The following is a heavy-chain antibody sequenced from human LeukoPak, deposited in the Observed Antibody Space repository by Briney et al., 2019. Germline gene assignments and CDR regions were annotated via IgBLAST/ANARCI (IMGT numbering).Heavy chain of an antibody. V-gene: IGHV1-18*04. D-gene: IGHD4-17*01. CDR3: AREGAYDYGRLLWFDP. J-gene: IGHJ5*02. Sequence: ASVKVSCKVSGYTLTEFSMHWVRQAPGKGLEWMGKISAYNNYTNYAQKFQGRITMTTDTSTNTAYMDLRSLRSDDTAFYYCAREGAYDYGRLLWFDPWGQGTLVTVSS. CDR1: GYTLTEFS. CDR2: ISAYNNYT.